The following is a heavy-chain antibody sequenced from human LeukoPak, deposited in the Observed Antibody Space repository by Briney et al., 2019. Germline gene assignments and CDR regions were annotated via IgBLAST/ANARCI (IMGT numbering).Heavy chain of an antibody. CDR2: ISSSGTTI. D-gene: IGHD3-10*01. J-gene: IGHJ4*02. CDR3: ARGRPEFFGSGTYLND. Sequence: PGGSLRLSRAASGFSVSTYEMNWVRQAPGKGLECVSYISSSGTTISYADSVEGRFTISRDNAKNSLYLEMNSLRVEDTAVYYCARGRPEFFGSGTYLNDWGQGTLVTVSS. CDR1: GFSVSTYE. V-gene: IGHV3-48*03.